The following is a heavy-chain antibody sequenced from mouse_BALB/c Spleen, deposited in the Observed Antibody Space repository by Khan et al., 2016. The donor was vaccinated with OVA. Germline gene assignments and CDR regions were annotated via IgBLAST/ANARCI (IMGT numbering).Heavy chain of an antibody. Sequence: VQLKESGPGLVKPSQSLSLTCTVSGYSITSDYAWNWIRQFPGNKLEWMGYISYSGSANYNPSLKSRISITRDTSENQFFLHLNSVTTEDSATYYCARRYYYGHWYFDVWGAGTTVTVSS. CDR1: GYSITSDYA. CDR3: ARRYYYGHWYFDV. CDR2: ISYSGSA. D-gene: IGHD1-1*01. V-gene: IGHV3-2*02. J-gene: IGHJ1*01.